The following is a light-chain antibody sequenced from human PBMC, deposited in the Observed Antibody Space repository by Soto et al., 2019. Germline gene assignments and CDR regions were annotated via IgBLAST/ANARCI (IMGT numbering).Light chain of an antibody. J-gene: IGLJ2*01. CDR2: DTN. V-gene: IGLV1-44*01. CDR3: AALDDSLNGPV. Sequence: QSVLTQPPSASGTPGQTVTISCSGSSSNIGLNDVHWYRQLSGTAPQILIYDTNQQATGVPDRFSGSRSGTSASLAIHGLQSEDEADYHCAALDDSLNGPVFGGGTKVTAL. CDR1: SSNIGLND.